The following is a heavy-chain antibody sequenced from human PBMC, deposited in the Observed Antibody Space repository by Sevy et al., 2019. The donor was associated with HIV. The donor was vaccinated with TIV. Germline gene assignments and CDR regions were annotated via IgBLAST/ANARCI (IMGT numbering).Heavy chain of an antibody. Sequence: SETLSLTCAVYGGSFSGYYWSWIRQPPGKGLEWIGEINHSGSTNYKPSLKSRVTISVDTSKNQFSLKLSSVTAADTAVYCCARGEGDLTIWGQGTLVTVSS. CDR2: INHSGST. J-gene: IGHJ4*02. CDR1: GGSFSGYY. CDR3: ARGEGDLTI. D-gene: IGHD3-3*01. V-gene: IGHV4-34*01.